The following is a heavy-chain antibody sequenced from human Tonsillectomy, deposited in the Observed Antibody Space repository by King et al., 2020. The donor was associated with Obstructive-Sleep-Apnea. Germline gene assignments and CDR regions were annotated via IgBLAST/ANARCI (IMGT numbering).Heavy chain of an antibody. CDR2: IFSNDEK. CDR1: GFSLSNARMG. Sequence: TLKESGPVLVKPTETLTLTCTVSGFSLSNARMGVSWIRQPPGKALEWLAHIFSNDEKSYNPSLKSRLTISKDTSKSQVVLTMTNMDPVDTATYYCAREYSSSWYDYFDYWGQGTLVTVSS. CDR3: AREYSSSWYDYFDY. J-gene: IGHJ4*02. D-gene: IGHD6-13*01. V-gene: IGHV2-26*01.